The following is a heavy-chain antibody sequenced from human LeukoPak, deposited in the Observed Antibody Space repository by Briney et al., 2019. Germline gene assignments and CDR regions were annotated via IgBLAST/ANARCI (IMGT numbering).Heavy chain of an antibody. V-gene: IGHV3-23*01. Sequence: GGSLSLTCAASGCTFSSYALSWVRQAPGKGLERVSDISGSGGSTYYADSVKGRFTISRDNSKNTLYLQMNSLRAEDTAVYYCAKGPRGGVVVTAMYFDYWGQGTLVTVSS. J-gene: IGHJ4*02. CDR2: ISGSGGST. CDR3: AKGPRGGVVVTAMYFDY. D-gene: IGHD2-21*02. CDR1: GCTFSSYA.